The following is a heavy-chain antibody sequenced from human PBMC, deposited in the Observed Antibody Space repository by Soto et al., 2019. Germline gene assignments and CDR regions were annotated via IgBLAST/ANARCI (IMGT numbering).Heavy chain of an antibody. CDR2: IYYSGST. CDR1: GGSISSYY. J-gene: IGHJ6*02. Sequence: QVQLQESGPGLVKPSETLSLTSTVSGGSISSYYWTWIRQPPGKGLEWIGYIYYSGSTNYNPSLKSRVTISVDTSKNQFSLKLSSVTAADTAVYYCARDSLTGRYGMDVWGQGTTVTVSS. CDR3: ARDSLTGRYGMDV. D-gene: IGHD3-9*01. V-gene: IGHV4-59*01.